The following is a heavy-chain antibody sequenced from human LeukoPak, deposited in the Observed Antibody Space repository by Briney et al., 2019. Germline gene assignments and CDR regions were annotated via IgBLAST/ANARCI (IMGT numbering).Heavy chain of an antibody. J-gene: IGHJ4*02. Sequence: SETLSLTRTVSGGSISSSSYYWGWIRQPPGKGLEWIGSIYYSGSTYYNPSLKSRVTISVDTSKNQFSLKLSSVTAADTSVYYCARARGQQLVTWGQGTLVTVSS. CDR1: GGSISSSSYY. D-gene: IGHD6-13*01. V-gene: IGHV4-39*01. CDR3: ARARGQQLVT. CDR2: IYYSGST.